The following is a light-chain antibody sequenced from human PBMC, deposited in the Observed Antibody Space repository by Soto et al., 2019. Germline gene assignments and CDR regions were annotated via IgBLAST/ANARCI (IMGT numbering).Light chain of an antibody. V-gene: IGKV1-39*01. Sequence: DIQLTQYPSSLSASVGDTVTITCRASHTISTYLLWYHQKPGRAPNLLIYNASTLHSGVPSKFSGSGSGTDFTLTISGLQPEDFAVYYCQQRNIWPPVTFGQGTRLEIK. CDR3: QQRNIWPPVT. J-gene: IGKJ5*01. CDR1: HTISTY. CDR2: NAS.